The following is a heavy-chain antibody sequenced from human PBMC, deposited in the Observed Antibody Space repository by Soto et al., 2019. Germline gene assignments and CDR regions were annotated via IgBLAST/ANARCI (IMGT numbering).Heavy chain of an antibody. J-gene: IGHJ4*02. Sequence: SETLSLTCAVYGGSFSGYYWSWIRQPPGKGLEWIGEINHSGSTNYNPSLKSRVTISVDTSKNQFSLKLSSVTAADTAVYYCARGKVIVATTFRGYYFDYWGQGTLVTVSS. V-gene: IGHV4-34*01. CDR3: ARGKVIVATTFRGYYFDY. CDR2: INHSGST. D-gene: IGHD5-12*01. CDR1: GGSFSGYY.